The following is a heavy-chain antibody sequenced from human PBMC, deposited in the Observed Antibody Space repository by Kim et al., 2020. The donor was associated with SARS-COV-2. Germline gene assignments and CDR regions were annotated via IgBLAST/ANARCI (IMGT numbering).Heavy chain of an antibody. CDR2: ISWDGGST. D-gene: IGHD6-6*01. V-gene: IGHV3-43D*03. Sequence: GGSLRLSCAASGFTFDDYAMHWVRQAPGKGLEWVSLISWDGGSTYYADSVKGRFTISRDNSKNSLYLQMNSLRAEDTALYYCAKDGSSSLDYWGQGTLVTVSS. CDR3: AKDGSSSLDY. J-gene: IGHJ4*02. CDR1: GFTFDDYA.